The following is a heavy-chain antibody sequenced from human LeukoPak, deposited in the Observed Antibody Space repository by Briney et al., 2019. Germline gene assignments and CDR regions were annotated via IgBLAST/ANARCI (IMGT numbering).Heavy chain of an antibody. CDR1: RSSFSNYA. V-gene: IGHV3-30*01. CDR3: ARDAQWFAAVQYYLEE. CDR2: ISYDGGDK. Sequence: GGSLRLSCTYSRSSFSNYAIHWVGQAPGTGLEWVAFISYDGGDKNYADSVRGRFIVSRDSSKNTVSLQMNNVRPEDTAVYFCARDAQWFAAVQYYLEESGQGTLVAVSA. D-gene: IGHD3-10*01. J-gene: IGHJ4*02.